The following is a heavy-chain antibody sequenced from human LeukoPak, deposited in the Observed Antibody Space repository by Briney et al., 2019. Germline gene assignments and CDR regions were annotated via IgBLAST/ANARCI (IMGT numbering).Heavy chain of an antibody. D-gene: IGHD1-26*01. CDR2: IYYSGST. V-gene: IGHV4-39*01. CDR1: GGSISSSSYY. J-gene: IGHJ3*02. Sequence: SETLSLTCTVSGGSISSSSYYWGWIRQPPGKGLEWIGSIYYSGSTYYNSSLKSRVTISVDTSKNQFSLKLSSVTAADTAVYYCARPTYSGSYGLTFAFDIWGQGTMVTVSS. CDR3: ARPTYSGSYGLTFAFDI.